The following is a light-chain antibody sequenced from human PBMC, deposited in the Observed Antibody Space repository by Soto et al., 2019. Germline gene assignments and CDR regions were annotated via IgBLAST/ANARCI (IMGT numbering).Light chain of an antibody. J-gene: IGKJ4*01. Sequence: DIQMTQSPSSLSASVGDRVTITCQASQDISNYLNWYQQKPGKAPKLLIYDASNLETGVPSRFSGSGSGTDFTFTISSLQAEDIATYYCQQYDNWLTFGGGTKVEIK. CDR3: QQYDNWLT. CDR2: DAS. CDR1: QDISNY. V-gene: IGKV1-33*01.